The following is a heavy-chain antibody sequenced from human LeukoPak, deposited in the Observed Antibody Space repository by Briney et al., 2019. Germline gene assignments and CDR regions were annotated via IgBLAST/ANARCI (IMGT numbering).Heavy chain of an antibody. Sequence: PGGSLRLSCAASGFTFSSYGMSWVRQAPGKGLEWVSSISSSSSYIYYADSVKGRFTISRDNAKNSLYLQMNSLRAEDTAVYYCARVDYGSGTPYAFDIWGQGTMVTVSS. V-gene: IGHV3-21*01. CDR3: ARVDYGSGTPYAFDI. CDR2: ISSSSSYI. D-gene: IGHD3-10*01. J-gene: IGHJ3*02. CDR1: GFTFSSYG.